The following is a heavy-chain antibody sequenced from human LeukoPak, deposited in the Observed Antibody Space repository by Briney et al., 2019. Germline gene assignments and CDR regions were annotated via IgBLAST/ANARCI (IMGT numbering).Heavy chain of an antibody. Sequence: SETLSLTCTVSGGSISSYYWSWIRQPPGKGLEWIGYIYYSGNTNYNPSLKSRVTISVDTSKNQFSLKLSSVTAADTAVYYCARVASRISGYYYGMDVWGKGTTVTVSS. CDR2: IYYSGNT. CDR3: ARVASRISGYYYGMDV. V-gene: IGHV4-59*01. D-gene: IGHD2-15*01. J-gene: IGHJ6*04. CDR1: GGSISSYY.